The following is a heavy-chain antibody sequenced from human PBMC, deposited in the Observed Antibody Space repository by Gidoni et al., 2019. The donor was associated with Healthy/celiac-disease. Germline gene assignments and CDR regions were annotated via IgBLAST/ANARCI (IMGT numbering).Heavy chain of an antibody. CDR1: GGSISSSSYY. V-gene: IGHV4-39*07. D-gene: IGHD3-3*01. CDR2: IYYSGST. J-gene: IGHJ6*02. CDR3: ARDRTDYDFWSGYYYYYYGMDV. Sequence: QLQLQESGPGLVKPSETLSLTCTVSGGSISSSSYYWGWIRQPPGQGLEWIGSIYYSGSTYYNPSLKSRVTISVDTSKNQFSLKLSSVTAADTAVYYCARDRTDYDFWSGYYYYYYGMDVWGQGTTVTVSS.